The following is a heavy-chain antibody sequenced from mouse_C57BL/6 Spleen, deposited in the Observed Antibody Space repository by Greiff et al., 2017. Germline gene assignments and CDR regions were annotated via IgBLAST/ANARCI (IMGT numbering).Heavy chain of an antibody. CDR3: ARWDTTVVATADY. CDR1: GYAFSSSW. D-gene: IGHD1-1*01. V-gene: IGHV1-82*01. J-gene: IGHJ2*01. CDR2: IYPGDGDT. Sequence: QVQLKQSGPELVKPGASVKISCKASGYAFSSSWMNWVKQRPGKGLEWIGRIYPGDGDTNYNGKFKGKATLTADKSSSTAYMQLSSLTSEDSAVYFCARWDTTVVATADYWGQGTTLTVSS.